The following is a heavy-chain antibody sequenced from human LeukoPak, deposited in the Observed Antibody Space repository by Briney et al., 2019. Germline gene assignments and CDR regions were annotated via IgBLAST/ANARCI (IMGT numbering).Heavy chain of an antibody. CDR1: GGSISSDY. Sequence: SETLSLTCTVSGGSISSDYWIWIRHPPGKGLEWVGYIYYSGGTNYNPSLKSRVTISVDTSKNQFSLELRSVTAADTAVYYCARGEGSITAAGTIDYWGQGTLVTVSS. CDR3: ARGEGSITAAGTIDY. V-gene: IGHV4-59*01. D-gene: IGHD6-13*01. J-gene: IGHJ4*02. CDR2: IYYSGGT.